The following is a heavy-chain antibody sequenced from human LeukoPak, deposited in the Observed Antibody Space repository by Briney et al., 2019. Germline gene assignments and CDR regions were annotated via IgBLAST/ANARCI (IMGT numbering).Heavy chain of an antibody. V-gene: IGHV1-69*13. Sequence: SVKVSCKASGGTFSSYAISWVRRAPGQGLEWMGGIIPIFGTANYAQKFQSRVTITADESTSTAYMELSSLRSEDTAVYYCASEIAAAGTRWFDPWGQGTLVTVSS. CDR1: GGTFSSYA. J-gene: IGHJ5*02. CDR3: ASEIAAAGTRWFDP. CDR2: IIPIFGTA. D-gene: IGHD6-13*01.